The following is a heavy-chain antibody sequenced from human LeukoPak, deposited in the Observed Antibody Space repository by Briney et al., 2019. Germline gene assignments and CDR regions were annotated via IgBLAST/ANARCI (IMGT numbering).Heavy chain of an antibody. D-gene: IGHD6-6*01. Sequence: SETLSLTCTVSDGSINNYFWSWIRQPPGKGLEWIGNVENTGSINYNPSLESRVTISVDTTKNQFSLKLSSVAAADTAVYCARDAWYSSSSSGDTGYYYYGRDLWAQGTRVTVSS. J-gene: IGHJ6*02. CDR2: VENTGSI. CDR3: ARDAWYSSSSSGDTGYYYYGRDL. V-gene: IGHV4-59*01. CDR1: DGSINNYF.